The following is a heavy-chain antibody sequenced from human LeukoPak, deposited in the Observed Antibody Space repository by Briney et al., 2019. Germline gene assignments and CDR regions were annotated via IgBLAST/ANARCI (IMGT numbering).Heavy chain of an antibody. CDR1: GGSISSSSYY. CDR3: ARLQIVGATTPVYYFDY. Sequence: RASETLSLTCTVSGGSISSSSYYWGWIHQPPGKGLEWIGSIYYSGSTYYNPSLKSRVTISVDTSKNQFSLKLSSVTAADTAVYYCARLQIVGATTPVYYFDYWGQGTLVTVSS. V-gene: IGHV4-39*07. D-gene: IGHD1-26*01. J-gene: IGHJ4*02. CDR2: IYYSGST.